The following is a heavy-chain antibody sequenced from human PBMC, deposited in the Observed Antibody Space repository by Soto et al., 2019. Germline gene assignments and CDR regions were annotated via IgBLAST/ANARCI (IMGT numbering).Heavy chain of an antibody. V-gene: IGHV4-39*01. CDR3: ARPAGIAAAGGGWFDP. J-gene: IGHJ5*02. D-gene: IGHD6-13*01. CDR2: IYYSGST. CDR1: GGSISSSSYY. Sequence: PSETLSLTCTVSGGSISSSSYYWGWIRQPPGKGLEWIGSIYYSGSTYYNPSLKSRVTISVDTSKNQLSLKLSSVTAADTAVYYCARPAGIAAAGGGWFDPWGQGTLVTVSS.